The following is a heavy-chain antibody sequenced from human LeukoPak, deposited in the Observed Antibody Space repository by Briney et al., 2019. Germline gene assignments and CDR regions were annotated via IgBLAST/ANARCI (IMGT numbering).Heavy chain of an antibody. CDR1: GGSISSGDYY. CDR2: IYYSGST. V-gene: IGHV4-30-4*01. Sequence: SQTLSLTCTVSGGSISSGDYYWSWIRQPPGKGLEWIGYIYYSGSTHYNPSLKSRVTISVDTSKNQFSLKLSSVTAADTAVYYCARELLPPDSSAFDIWGQGTMVTVSS. D-gene: IGHD1-14*01. J-gene: IGHJ3*02. CDR3: ARELLPPDSSAFDI.